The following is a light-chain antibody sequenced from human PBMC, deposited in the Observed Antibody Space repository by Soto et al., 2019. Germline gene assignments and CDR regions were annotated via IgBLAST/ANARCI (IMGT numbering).Light chain of an antibody. V-gene: IGKV3-20*01. CDR2: AAS. CDR1: RSFASSY. J-gene: IGKJ2*01. CDR3: HHYDSSPPYT. Sequence: LTQSPAALSLSPGERATPSCRSSRSFASSYLAWYQHKPGQAPRLLIYAASSRATGIPDRFIGGGAGTDFILTISRLEPDDSSVYYCHHYDSSPPYTFGQGTKVDIK.